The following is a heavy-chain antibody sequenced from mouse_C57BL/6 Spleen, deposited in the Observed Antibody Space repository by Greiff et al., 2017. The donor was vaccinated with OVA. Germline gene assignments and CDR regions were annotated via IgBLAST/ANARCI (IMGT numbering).Heavy chain of an antibody. CDR1: GYTFTDYN. D-gene: IGHD1-1*01. V-gene: IGHV1-22*01. CDR3: ARTGTTVVEGDY. CDR2: INPNNGGT. J-gene: IGHJ2*01. Sequence: LQESGPELVKPGASVKMSCKASGYTFTDYNMHWVKQSHGKSLEWIGYINPNNGGTSYNQKFKGKATLTVNKSSSTAYMELRSLTSEDSAVYYCARTGTTVVEGDYWGQGTTLTVSS.